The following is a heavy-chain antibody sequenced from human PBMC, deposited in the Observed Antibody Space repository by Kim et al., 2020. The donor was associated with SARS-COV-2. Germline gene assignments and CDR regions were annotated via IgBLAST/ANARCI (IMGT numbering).Heavy chain of an antibody. D-gene: IGHD3-10*01. V-gene: IGHV3-21*01. Sequence: GGSLRLSCAASGFTFSSYSMNWVRQAPGKGLEWVSSISSSSSYIYYADSVKGRFTISRDNAKNSLYLQMNSLRAEDTAVYYCARSLESRYGSGSYYKGVAYGVGGYWGQGTLVTVSS. J-gene: IGHJ4*02. CDR3: ARSLESRYGSGSYYKGVAYGVGGY. CDR1: GFTFSSYS. CDR2: ISSSSSYI.